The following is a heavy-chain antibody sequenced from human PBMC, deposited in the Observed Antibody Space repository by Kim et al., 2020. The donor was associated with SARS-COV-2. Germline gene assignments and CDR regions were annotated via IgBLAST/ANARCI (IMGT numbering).Heavy chain of an antibody. J-gene: IGHJ3*02. D-gene: IGHD3-9*01. CDR2: ISAYNGNT. CDR3: ARDPTSDILTGYYSSDAFDI. CDR1: GYTFTSYG. Sequence: ASVKVSCKASGYTFTSYGISWVRQAPGQGLEWMGWISAYNGNTNYAQKLQGRVTMTTDTSTSTAYMELRSLRSDDTAVYYCARDPTSDILTGYYSSDAFDIWGQGTMVTVSS. V-gene: IGHV1-18*01.